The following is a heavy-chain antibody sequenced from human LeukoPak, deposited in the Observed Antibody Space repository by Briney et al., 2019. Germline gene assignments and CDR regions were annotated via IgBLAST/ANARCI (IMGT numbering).Heavy chain of an antibody. D-gene: IGHD2-15*01. Sequence: SETLSLTCSISGGSISSGGYYWGWIRQHPGEGLEWIGYIHYSGSTHYNPSLKSRLTISPDTSKHQFSLRLSSVTAADTAVYYCATDGRFCRGGSCNLNAFDIWGQGTMVTVSS. CDR3: ATDGRFCRGGSCNLNAFDI. V-gene: IGHV4-31*03. CDR2: IHYSGST. CDR1: GGSISSGGYY. J-gene: IGHJ3*02.